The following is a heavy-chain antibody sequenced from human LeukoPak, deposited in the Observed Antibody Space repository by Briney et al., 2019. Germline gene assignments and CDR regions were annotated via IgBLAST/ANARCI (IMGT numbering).Heavy chain of an antibody. V-gene: IGHV1-2*02. Sequence: ASVKVSCKASGYTFTAFCIHWVRQAPGQGLEWMGWLNPNSGGTNYAQNFQGRVTMTRDTSISTGYMELSRLRSDDTAVYYCARDLDNYSGSGSYYNGDPLFQHWGQGTLVTVSS. CDR1: GYTFTAFC. CDR3: ARDLDNYSGSGSYYNGDPLFQH. J-gene: IGHJ1*01. D-gene: IGHD3-10*01. CDR2: LNPNSGGT.